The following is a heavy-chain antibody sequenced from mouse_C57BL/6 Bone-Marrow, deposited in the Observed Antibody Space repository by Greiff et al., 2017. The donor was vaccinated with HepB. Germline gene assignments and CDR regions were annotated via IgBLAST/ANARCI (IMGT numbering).Heavy chain of an antibody. J-gene: IGHJ3*01. CDR1: GFSLTSYG. D-gene: IGHD2-3*01. CDR3: ARGDGYYPFAY. V-gene: IGHV2-6*01. CDR2: IWGVGST. Sequence: VKVVESGPGLVAPSQSLSITCTVSGFSLTSYGVDWVRQSPGKGLEWLGVIWGVGSTNYNSALKSRLSISKDNSKSQVFLKMNSLQTDDTAMYYCARGDGYYPFAYWGQGTLVTVSA.